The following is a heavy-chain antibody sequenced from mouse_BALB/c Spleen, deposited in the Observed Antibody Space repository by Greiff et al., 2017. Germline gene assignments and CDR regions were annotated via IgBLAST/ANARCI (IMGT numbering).Heavy chain of an antibody. Sequence: QVQLQQSGAELVRPGTSVKISCKASVYTFTNYWLGWVKQRPGHGLEWIGDIYPGGGYTNYNEKFKGKATLTADPSSSTAYMQLSSLTSEDSAVYFCARDYRYDDAMDYWGQGTSVTVSS. V-gene: IGHV1-63*02. CDR1: VYTFTNYW. J-gene: IGHJ4*01. CDR3: ARDYRYDDAMDY. D-gene: IGHD2-14*01. CDR2: IYPGGGYT.